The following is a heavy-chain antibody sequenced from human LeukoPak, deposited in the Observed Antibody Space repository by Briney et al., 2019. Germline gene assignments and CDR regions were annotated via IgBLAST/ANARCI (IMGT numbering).Heavy chain of an antibody. J-gene: IGHJ4*02. V-gene: IGHV4-30-4*01. CDR2: IYYSGST. CDR3: ARVRCSGGSCYTFDY. D-gene: IGHD2-15*01. Sequence: SQTLSLTCTVSGGSTSSGDYYWSWIRQPPGKGLEWIGYIYYSGSTYYNPSLKSRVTISVDTSKNQFSLKLSSVTAADTAVYYCARVRCSGGSCYTFDYWGQGTLVTVSS. CDR1: GGSTSSGDYY.